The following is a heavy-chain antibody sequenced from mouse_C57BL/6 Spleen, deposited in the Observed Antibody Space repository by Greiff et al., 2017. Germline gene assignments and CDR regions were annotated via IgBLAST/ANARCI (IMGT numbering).Heavy chain of an antibody. J-gene: IGHJ4*01. Sequence: VQLQQSGPELVKPGASVKIPCKASGYTFTDYYMDWVKQSHGQSLEWIGDINPNNGGTIYNQKFKGKATLTVDKSSSTAYMQLRSLTSEDTAVYYCARRYGSSSPYYAMDYWGQGTSVTVSS. D-gene: IGHD1-1*01. CDR2: INPNNGGT. V-gene: IGHV1-18*01. CDR3: ARRYGSSSPYYAMDY. CDR1: GYTFTDYY.